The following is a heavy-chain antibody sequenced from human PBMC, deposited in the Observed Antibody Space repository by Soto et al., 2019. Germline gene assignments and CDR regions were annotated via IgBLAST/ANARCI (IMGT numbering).Heavy chain of an antibody. CDR3: ARESVTFDAFDI. Sequence: GGSLRLSCAASGFTSSDYYMSWIRQAPGKGLEWVSYISRSGSPIYYADSVKGRFTISRDNAKNSLYLQMNSLRAEDTAVYYCARESVTFDAFDIWGQGTMVTVSS. CDR2: ISRSGSPI. J-gene: IGHJ3*02. V-gene: IGHV3-11*01. D-gene: IGHD4-17*01. CDR1: GFTSSDYY.